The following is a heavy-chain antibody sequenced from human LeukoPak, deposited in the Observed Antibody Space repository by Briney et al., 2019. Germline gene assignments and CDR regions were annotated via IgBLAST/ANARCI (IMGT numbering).Heavy chain of an antibody. CDR2: ISGSGGST. CDR3: AKDTRVGYCSGGSCYSDPIRTPSPSDY. CDR1: GFTFSSYA. Sequence: PGGSLRLSCAASGFTFSSYAMSWVRQAPGKGLEWVSAISGSGGSTYYADSVKGRFTISRDNSKNTLYLQMNSLRAEDTAVYYCAKDTRVGYCSGGSCYSDPIRTPSPSDYWGQGTLVTVSS. V-gene: IGHV3-23*01. J-gene: IGHJ4*02. D-gene: IGHD2-15*01.